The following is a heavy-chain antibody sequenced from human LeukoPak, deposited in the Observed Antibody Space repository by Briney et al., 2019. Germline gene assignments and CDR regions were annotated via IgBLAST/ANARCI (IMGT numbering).Heavy chain of an antibody. CDR3: ARDRYYGSGSYYNYYYYYMDI. Sequence: PSETLSLTCTVSGGSISSHYWSWIRQPPGKGLEWIGYIYYSGSTNYNPSLKSRVTISVGTSKNQFSLKLSSVTAADTAVYYCARDRYYGSGSYYNYYYYYMDIWGKGTTVTVSS. CDR1: GGSISSHY. D-gene: IGHD3-10*01. V-gene: IGHV4-59*11. J-gene: IGHJ6*03. CDR2: IYYSGST.